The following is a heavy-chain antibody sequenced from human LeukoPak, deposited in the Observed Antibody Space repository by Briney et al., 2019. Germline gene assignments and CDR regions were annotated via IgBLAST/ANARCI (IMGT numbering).Heavy chain of an antibody. CDR2: INPSGGST. J-gene: IGHJ5*02. Sequence: ASVKVSCKASGYTFTSHYMHWVRQAPGQGLEWMGIINPSGGSTSYAQKFQGRVTMTRDTSTSTVHMELSSLRSEDTAVYYCARAYYGDYGFDHWGQGTLVTVSS. V-gene: IGHV1-46*01. CDR3: ARAYYGDYGFDH. CDR1: GYTFTSHY. D-gene: IGHD4-17*01.